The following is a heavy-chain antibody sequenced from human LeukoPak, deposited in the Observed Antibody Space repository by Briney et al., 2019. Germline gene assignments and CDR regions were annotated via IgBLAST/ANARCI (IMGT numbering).Heavy chain of an antibody. D-gene: IGHD3-10*01. CDR1: GFTFDDYG. CDR2: INWNGGST. Sequence: PGGSLRLSCAASGFTFDDYGMSWVRQAPGKGLEWVSGINWNGGSTGYADSVKGRFTISRDNAKNSLYLQMNSLRAEDTALYYCAKSGGFGELLYVDYWGQGTLVTVSS. V-gene: IGHV3-20*04. CDR3: AKSGGFGELLYVDY. J-gene: IGHJ4*02.